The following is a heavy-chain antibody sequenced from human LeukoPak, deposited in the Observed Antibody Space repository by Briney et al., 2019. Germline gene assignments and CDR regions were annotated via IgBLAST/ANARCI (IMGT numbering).Heavy chain of an antibody. CDR3: ARRLPYSSTWYYFDD. Sequence: GGSLRLSCGASGFTFNSYAVSWVRQAPGKGLEWVSAISGSGGGTYYADSVKGRFTISRDNSKNTLYLQMNSLRAEDTAVFYCARRLPYSSTWYYFDDWGQGTLVTVSS. V-gene: IGHV3-23*01. CDR2: ISGSGGGT. D-gene: IGHD6-13*01. CDR1: GFTFNSYA. J-gene: IGHJ4*02.